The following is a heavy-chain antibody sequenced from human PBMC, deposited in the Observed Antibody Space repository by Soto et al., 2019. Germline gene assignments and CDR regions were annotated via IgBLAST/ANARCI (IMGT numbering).Heavy chain of an antibody. D-gene: IGHD1-26*01. CDR3: AHTVARGAYWETFNY. CDR2: IYRDDDK. CDR1: GFSLMTNGVG. J-gene: IGHJ4*02. Sequence: QITLKESGPTLVKPTQTLTLTCTVSGFSLMTNGVGVGWFRQPPGKALEWLALIYRDDDKRYRPSLNSRVTVTRDNNQNQVVLTMTSMDPVDTATYYCAHTVARGAYWETFNYWGQGTLVTVSS. V-gene: IGHV2-5*02.